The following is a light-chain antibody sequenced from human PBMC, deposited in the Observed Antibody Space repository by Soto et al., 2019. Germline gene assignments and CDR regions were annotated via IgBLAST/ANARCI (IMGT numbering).Light chain of an antibody. CDR2: GAS. CDR3: QQYRTSPWT. Sequence: DIVLTQSPGTLYLSPGERATLSCRASQSVSSGYLAWYQQRPGQAPRLLIYGASTRATGIPDRFSGSGSGTDFTLTISRLEPEDFAVYYRQQYRTSPWTFGQGTKVDIK. CDR1: QSVSSGY. V-gene: IGKV3-20*01. J-gene: IGKJ1*01.